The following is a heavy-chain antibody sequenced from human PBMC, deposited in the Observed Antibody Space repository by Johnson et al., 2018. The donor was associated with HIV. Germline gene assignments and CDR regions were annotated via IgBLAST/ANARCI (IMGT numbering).Heavy chain of an antibody. V-gene: IGHV3-33*03. J-gene: IGHJ3*02. D-gene: IGHD1-7*01. CDR1: GSTLSNYG. CDR3: AKDSGANWNSGAFDS. CDR2: IWHGRSSK. Sequence: QVPLVESGGAVVQPGRSLRLSCAASGSTLSNYGTHWVRQAPGKGLAWVAVIWHGRSSKSYAASVKGRFTSSRDNSNNTLYLQMNSLISEDTAVYYCAKDSGANWNSGAFDSWGQGTMVTVSS.